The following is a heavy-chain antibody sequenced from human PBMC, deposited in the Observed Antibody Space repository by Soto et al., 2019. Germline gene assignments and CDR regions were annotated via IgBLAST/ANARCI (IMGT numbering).Heavy chain of an antibody. CDR2: IYYSGST. CDR1: GGSISSYY. J-gene: IGHJ4*02. D-gene: IGHD3-16*02. Sequence: SETLSLTCTVSGGSISSYYWSWIRQPPGKGLEWIAYIYYSGSTTYNPSLKSRVTITVDTSKNQFSLKLSSVTAADTAVYYCARVYSLITFGGVIVPEYYFDYWGQGTLVTVSS. CDR3: ARVYSLITFGGVIVPEYYFDY. V-gene: IGHV4-59*01.